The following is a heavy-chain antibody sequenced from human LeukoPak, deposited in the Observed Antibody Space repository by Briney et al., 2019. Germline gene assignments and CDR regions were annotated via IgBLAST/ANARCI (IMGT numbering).Heavy chain of an antibody. CDR1: GITFSRSW. CDR3: VKDYRRYCSGGSCPGDY. V-gene: IGHV3-64D*06. Sequence: GGSLRLSCAASGITFSRSWMSWVRQAPGKGLEYVSAISSNGGSTYYADSVKGRFTISRDNSKNTLYLQMSSLRAEDTAVYYCVKDYRRYCSGGSCPGDYWGQGTLVTVSS. D-gene: IGHD2-15*01. CDR2: ISSNGGST. J-gene: IGHJ4*02.